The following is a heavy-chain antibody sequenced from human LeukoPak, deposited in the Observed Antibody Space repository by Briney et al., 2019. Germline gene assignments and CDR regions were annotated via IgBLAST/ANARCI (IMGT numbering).Heavy chain of an antibody. CDR3: ARVGSIAAPLKLYYMDV. D-gene: IGHD6-6*01. CDR2: MNPNSGNT. Sequence: ASVKVSCKASGYTFTSYDINWVRRATGQGLEWMGWMNPNSGNTGYAQKFQGRVTMTRNTSISTAYMELSSLRSEDTAVYYCARVGSIAAPLKLYYMDVWGKGTTVTVSS. V-gene: IGHV1-8*01. CDR1: GYTFTSYD. J-gene: IGHJ6*03.